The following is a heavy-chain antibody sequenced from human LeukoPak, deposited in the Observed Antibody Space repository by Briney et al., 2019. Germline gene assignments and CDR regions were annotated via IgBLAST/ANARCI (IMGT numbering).Heavy chain of an antibody. J-gene: IGHJ4*02. D-gene: IGHD3-22*01. CDR1: GFTFSHSL. CDR2: LKSTADGETT. CDR3: STVDGSTGPPFDY. Sequence: GALRLSCAGYGFTFSHSLMNWVRQAPGKGLEGVGRLKSTADGETTDYAAPVKGRFTISRDDSKSTLYLQMNSLKTEDTAVYYCSTVDGSTGPPFDYWGQGTLVTVSS. V-gene: IGHV3-15*01.